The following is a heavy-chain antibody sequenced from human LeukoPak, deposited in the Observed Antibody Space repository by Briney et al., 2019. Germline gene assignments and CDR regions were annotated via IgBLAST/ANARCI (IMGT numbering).Heavy chain of an antibody. CDR2: ISGSGGST. V-gene: IGHV3-23*01. CDR1: GFTFSSYW. J-gene: IGHJ4*02. CDR3: AKPSSGWPYYFDY. Sequence: GGSLRLSCAASGFTFSSYWMSWVRQAPGKGLEWVSAISGSGGSTYYADSVKGRFTISRDNSKNTLYLQMNSLRAEDTAVYYCAKPSSGWPYYFDYWGQGTLVTVSS. D-gene: IGHD6-19*01.